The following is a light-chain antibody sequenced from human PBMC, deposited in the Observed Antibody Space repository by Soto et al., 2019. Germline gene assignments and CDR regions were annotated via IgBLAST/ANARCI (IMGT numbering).Light chain of an antibody. CDR1: QSLLYSNGYNY. Sequence: DIVMTQSPLFLTVTPGEPASISCRSSQSLLYSNGYNYLDWYLQKPGQSPQLLIYLGSNRASGVPDRFSGSGSDTDFTLKISRVEAEDVGVYYCMQTLQTLWTFGQGTKVEIK. V-gene: IGKV2-28*01. J-gene: IGKJ1*01. CDR2: LGS. CDR3: MQTLQTLWT.